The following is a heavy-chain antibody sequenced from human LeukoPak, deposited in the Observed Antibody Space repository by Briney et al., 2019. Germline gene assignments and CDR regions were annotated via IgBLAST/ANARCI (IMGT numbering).Heavy chain of an antibody. Sequence: GGSLRLSCAASGFTFSIYAMSWVRQAPGKGLEWVSAISGGGGSTYYADSVKGRFTISRDNSKNTLYLQMNSLRAEDTAVYYCAKSRVDPSGLKAYYFDYWGQGTLVTVSS. CDR2: ISGGGGST. CDR3: AKSRVDPSGLKAYYFDY. J-gene: IGHJ4*02. V-gene: IGHV3-23*01. D-gene: IGHD3-3*01. CDR1: GFTFSIYA.